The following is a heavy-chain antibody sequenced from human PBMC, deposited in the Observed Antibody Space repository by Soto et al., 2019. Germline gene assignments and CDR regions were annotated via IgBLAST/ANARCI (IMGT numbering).Heavy chain of an antibody. V-gene: IGHV6-1*01. CDR3: ARDREWPSYYYYGMDV. CDR2: TYYRSKWYN. Sequence: QTLSLACAISVYSVSSTSASWSLIRQSPSRGLEWLGRTYYRSKWYNDYAVSVKSRITINPDTSKNQFSLQLNSVTPEDTAVYYCARDREWPSYYYYGMDVWGPGTTVTGS. J-gene: IGHJ6*02. D-gene: IGHD3-3*01. CDR1: VYSVSSTSAS.